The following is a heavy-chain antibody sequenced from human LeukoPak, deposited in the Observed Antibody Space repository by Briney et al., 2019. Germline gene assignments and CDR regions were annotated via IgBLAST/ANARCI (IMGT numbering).Heavy chain of an antibody. V-gene: IGHV1-8*01. CDR3: ARDGRSGSYYNLYYYYYGMDV. D-gene: IGHD3-10*01. CDR1: GYTFTSYD. J-gene: IGHJ6*02. Sequence: ASVKVSCKASGYTFTSYDINWVRQATRQGLEWMGWMNPNSGNTGYAQKFQGRVTMTRNTSISTAYMELSSLRSEDTAVYYCARDGRSGSYYNLYYYYYGMDVWGQGTTVTVSS. CDR2: MNPNSGNT.